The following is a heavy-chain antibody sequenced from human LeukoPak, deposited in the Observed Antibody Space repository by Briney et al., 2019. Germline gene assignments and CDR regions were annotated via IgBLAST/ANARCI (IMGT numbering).Heavy chain of an antibody. CDR3: ARDSGSGSYSGY. CDR1: GFPFSTYW. CDR2: SNPDASTT. Sequence: PGGSLRLSCEASGFPFSTYWMHWVRQAPGKGLVWVSRSNPDASTTGYADSVKGRFTILRDNAKNTLYLQMNSLRAEDTAVYYCARDSGSGSYSGYWGRGTLVTVSS. J-gene: IGHJ4*02. V-gene: IGHV3-74*01. D-gene: IGHD3-10*01.